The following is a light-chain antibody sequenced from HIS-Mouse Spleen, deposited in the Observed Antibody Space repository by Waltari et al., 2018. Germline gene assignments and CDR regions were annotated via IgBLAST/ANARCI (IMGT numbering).Light chain of an antibody. CDR1: ALPKKY. V-gene: IGLV3-10*01. CDR2: EDS. J-gene: IGLJ2*01. Sequence: SYELTQPPSVSVSPGQTARITCSGDALPKKYAYWYQQKSGQAPVLVIYEDSKRPSGIPGRFSGSSSGTMATLTISGAQVEDEADYYCYSTDSSGNHRVSGGGTKLTVL. CDR3: YSTDSSGNHRV.